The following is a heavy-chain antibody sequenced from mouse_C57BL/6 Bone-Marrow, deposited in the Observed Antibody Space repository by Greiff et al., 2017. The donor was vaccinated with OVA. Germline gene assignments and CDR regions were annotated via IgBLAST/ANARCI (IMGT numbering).Heavy chain of an antibody. J-gene: IGHJ4*01. D-gene: IGHD1-1*01. V-gene: IGHV1-64*01. CDR3: ARFSPITTVVADAMDY. CDR2: IHPNSGST. Sequence: VQLQQPGAELVKPGASVKLSCKASGYTFTSYWMHWVKQRPGQGLEWIGMIHPNSGSTNYNETFKSKATLTVDKSSSTAYLQLSSLTSEDSAVYYCARFSPITTVVADAMDYWGQGTAVTVSS. CDR1: GYTFTSYW.